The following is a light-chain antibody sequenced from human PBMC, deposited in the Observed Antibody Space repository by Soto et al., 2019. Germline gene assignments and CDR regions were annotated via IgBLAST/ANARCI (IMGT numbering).Light chain of an antibody. CDR2: DVS. V-gene: IGLV2-11*01. CDR1: SSDVGGYNY. CDR3: CSYAGNFYV. Sequence: QSVLTQPRSVSGSPGQSVTISCTGTSSDVGGYNYVSWYQQNPAKAPKLMIYDVSKRPSGVPDRFSGSKSGNTASLTISGLQAEDEADYYCCSYAGNFYVFGTGTKVTVL. J-gene: IGLJ1*01.